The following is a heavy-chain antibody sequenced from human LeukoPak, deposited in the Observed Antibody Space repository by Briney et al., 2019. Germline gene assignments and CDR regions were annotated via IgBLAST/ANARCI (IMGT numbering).Heavy chain of an antibody. D-gene: IGHD3-3*01. CDR2: ISSGSSTI. V-gene: IGHV3-48*01. Sequence: PGGSLRLSCAASGFTLGTHCMTWVRQAPGKGLEWVSYISSGSSTIYYTDSVKGRFTISRDNAKNSLYLQMNSLRAEDTAVYYCARGARGFWSGYYDYWGQGTLVTVSS. CDR3: ARGARGFWSGYYDY. J-gene: IGHJ4*02. CDR1: GFTLGTHC.